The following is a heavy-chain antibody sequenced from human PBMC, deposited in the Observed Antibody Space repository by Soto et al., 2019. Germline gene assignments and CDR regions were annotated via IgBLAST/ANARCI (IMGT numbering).Heavy chain of an antibody. D-gene: IGHD3-22*01. CDR1: GGTFSSYA. CDR2: IIPIFGTA. V-gene: IGHV1-69*01. Sequence: QVQLVQSGAEVKKPGSSVKVSCKASGGTFSSYAIDWVRQAPGQGLEWMGGIIPIFGTANYAQKFHGRITITADESTNTAYMELRSLRSEDTAVYYCARGVHYDSSGYYYLYWGQGTLVTVSS. CDR3: ARGVHYDSSGYYYLY. J-gene: IGHJ4*02.